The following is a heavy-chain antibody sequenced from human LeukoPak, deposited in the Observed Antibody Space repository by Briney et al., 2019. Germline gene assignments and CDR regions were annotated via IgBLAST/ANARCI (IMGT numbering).Heavy chain of an antibody. CDR3: AKEGTMARREGFDY. D-gene: IGHD3-10*01. V-gene: IGHV4-34*01. J-gene: IGHJ4*02. Sequence: PSETLSLTCAVYGGSFSGYYWGWIRQPPGKGPEWIGGLYNSGSTYYNPSLKSRVTISVDTSKNQFSLKVSSVTAADTAVYYCAKEGTMARREGFDYWGQGTLGTGSS. CDR1: GGSFSGYY. CDR2: LYNSGST.